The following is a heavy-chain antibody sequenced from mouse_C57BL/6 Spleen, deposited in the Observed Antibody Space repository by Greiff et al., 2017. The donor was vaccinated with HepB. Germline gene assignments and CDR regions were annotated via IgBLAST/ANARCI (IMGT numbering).Heavy chain of an antibody. Sequence: VKVVESGAELARPGASVKMSCKASGYTFTSYTMHWVKQRPGQGLEWIGYINPSSGYTKYNQKFKDKATLTADKSSSTAYMQLSSLTSEDSAVYYCARSPPRDYGSSYYAMDYWGQGTSVTVSS. V-gene: IGHV1-4*01. CDR1: GYTFTSYT. CDR3: ARSPPRDYGSSYYAMDY. CDR2: INPSSGYT. D-gene: IGHD1-1*01. J-gene: IGHJ4*01.